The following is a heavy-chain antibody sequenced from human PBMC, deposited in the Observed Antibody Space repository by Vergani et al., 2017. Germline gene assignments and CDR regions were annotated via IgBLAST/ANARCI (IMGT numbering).Heavy chain of an antibody. CDR1: GYSIGSGFY. Sequence: QVRLEESGPGLVKPSETLSLTCSVSGYSIGSGFYWAWIRQSPREGLQWLTSIHNRGKTYHNPSLKSRVSVSLDTSKNRFSLKLTSVTATDTAVYYCARSQGDYWYFDLWGPGSLVTVSS. CDR2: IHNRGKT. CDR3: ARSQGDYWYFDL. J-gene: IGHJ2*01. V-gene: IGHV4-38-2*01. D-gene: IGHD2-21*01.